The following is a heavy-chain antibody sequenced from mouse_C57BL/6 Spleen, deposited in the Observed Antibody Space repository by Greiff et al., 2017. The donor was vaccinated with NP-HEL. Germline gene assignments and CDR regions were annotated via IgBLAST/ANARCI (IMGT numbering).Heavy chain of an antibody. CDR2: ISSGGSYT. D-gene: IGHD1-1*01. Sequence: EVQLVESGGDLVKPGGSLKLSCAASGFTFSSYGLSWVRQTPDKRLEWVATISSGGSYTYYPDSVKGRFTISRDNAKNTLYLQMSSLKSEDTAMYYCARDHYGSSGAMDYWGQGTSVTVSS. V-gene: IGHV5-6*01. CDR3: ARDHYGSSGAMDY. CDR1: GFTFSSYG. J-gene: IGHJ4*01.